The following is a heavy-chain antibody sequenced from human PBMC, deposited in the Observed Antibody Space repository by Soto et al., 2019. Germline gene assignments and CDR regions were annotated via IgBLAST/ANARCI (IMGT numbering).Heavy chain of an antibody. CDR3: ARGGSSSWLRIFHH. J-gene: IGHJ1*01. D-gene: IGHD6-13*01. Sequence: SETLSLTCAVSGTSISSSNWWSCFRQPPGKGLEWIGEIYHSGSTNYNPSFKSRVSISVDKSKNQFSLRLSSVTAADTAVYYCARGGSSSWLRIFHHWGQGTLVTVSS. V-gene: IGHV4-4*02. CDR2: IYHSGST. CDR1: GTSISSSNW.